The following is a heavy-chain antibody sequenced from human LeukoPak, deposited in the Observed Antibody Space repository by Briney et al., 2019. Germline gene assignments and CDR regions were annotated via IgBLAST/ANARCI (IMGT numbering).Heavy chain of an antibody. D-gene: IGHD6-6*01. J-gene: IGHJ4*02. V-gene: IGHV3-23*01. CDR1: GFTFSGYA. Sequence: SGGSLRLSCAASGFTFSGYAMSWVRQAPGEGLEWVSAISGSGGSTHYADSVKGRFTISRDNSKNTLYLQMNSLRTEDTAVYYCARGAIAARPLAPWGDWGQGTLVTVSS. CDR2: ISGSGGST. CDR3: ARGAIAARPLAPWGD.